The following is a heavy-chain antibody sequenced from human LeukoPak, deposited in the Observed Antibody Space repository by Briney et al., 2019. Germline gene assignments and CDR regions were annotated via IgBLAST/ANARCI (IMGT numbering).Heavy chain of an antibody. Sequence: SVKVSCKASGFTFTSSAVQWVRQARGQRLEWIGWIVVGSGNTNYAQKFQERVTTTRDMSTSTAYMELSSLRSEDTAVYYCAAPRITGTYAFDIWGQGTMVTVSS. V-gene: IGHV1-58*01. CDR3: AAPRITGTYAFDI. CDR2: IVVGSGNT. J-gene: IGHJ3*02. CDR1: GFTFTSSA. D-gene: IGHD1-7*01.